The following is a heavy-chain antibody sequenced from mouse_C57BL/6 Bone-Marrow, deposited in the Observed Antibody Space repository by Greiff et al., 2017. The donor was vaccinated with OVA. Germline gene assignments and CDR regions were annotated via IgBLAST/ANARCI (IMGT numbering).Heavy chain of an antibody. D-gene: IGHD1-1*01. CDR1: GYTFTSYW. Sequence: VQLQQPGAELVKPGASVKVSCKASGYTFTSYWMHWVKQRPGQGLGGIGRFHPSDSDTNYNQKFKGKATLTVDKSSSTAYMQLSSLTSEDSAVYYCAIRDYYGSPHWYFDVWGTGTTVTVSS. J-gene: IGHJ1*03. V-gene: IGHV1-74*01. CDR3: AIRDYYGSPHWYFDV. CDR2: FHPSDSDT.